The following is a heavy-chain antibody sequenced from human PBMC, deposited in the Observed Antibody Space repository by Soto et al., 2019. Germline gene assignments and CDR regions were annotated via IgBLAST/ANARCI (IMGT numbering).Heavy chain of an antibody. Sequence: GDSLKVSCKCYGYSFTSYWITWVRQMPGKGLEWMGRIDPSDSYTNYSPSFQGHVTISADKSISTAYLQWSSLKASDTAMYYCARHNRVPPNYGMDVWGQGTTV. J-gene: IGHJ6*02. V-gene: IGHV5-10-1*01. CDR2: IDPSDSYT. CDR3: ARHNRVPPNYGMDV. CDR1: GYSFTSYW.